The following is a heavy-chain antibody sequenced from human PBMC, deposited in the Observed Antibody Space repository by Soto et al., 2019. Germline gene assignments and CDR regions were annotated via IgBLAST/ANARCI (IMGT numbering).Heavy chain of an antibody. Sequence: SETLSLTCGVYNGSFSDYFWNWIRQPPGKGLEWIGEIKESGFGTYNPSLKRRVTMSVDTSNNQVSLKGTSLTAADTVVYNCARGKSSGHHYYFDPWGQGPLVPVSS. J-gene: IGHJ4*02. D-gene: IGHD6-19*01. V-gene: IGHV4-34*01. CDR1: NGSFSDYF. CDR2: IKESGFG. CDR3: ARGKSSGHHYYFDP.